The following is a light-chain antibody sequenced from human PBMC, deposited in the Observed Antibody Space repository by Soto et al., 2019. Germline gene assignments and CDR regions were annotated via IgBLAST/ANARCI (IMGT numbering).Light chain of an antibody. V-gene: IGKV3-20*01. CDR3: QQYGDSPLLT. CDR1: QSFNSIY. CDR2: GAS. Sequence: EIVMTQSPATLSLSPGGRATLSCRASQSFNSIYLACYQQKPGQAPRLLIYGASDRATGIPDRFSGSGSGTDFTLTISRLEPEDFAVYYCQQYGDSPLLTFGGGTKVDNK. J-gene: IGKJ4*01.